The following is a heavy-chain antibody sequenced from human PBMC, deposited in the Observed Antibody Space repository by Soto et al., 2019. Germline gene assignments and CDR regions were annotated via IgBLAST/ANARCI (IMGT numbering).Heavy chain of an antibody. Sequence: VGSPRLSCSASGFTFSSYSMSWVRQAPGKGLEWVSAISGSGGSTYYADSLKGRFTISRDKSKNTLYLQMNSLRAEDTPVYYRSKEPRWAKWFDPQGPRTLGTVST. J-gene: IGHJ5*02. V-gene: IGHV3-23*01. CDR2: ISGSGGST. CDR1: GFTFSSYS. CDR3: SKEPRWAKWFDP. D-gene: IGHD1-26*01.